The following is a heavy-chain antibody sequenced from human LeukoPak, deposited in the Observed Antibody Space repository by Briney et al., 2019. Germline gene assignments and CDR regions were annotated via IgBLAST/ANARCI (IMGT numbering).Heavy chain of an antibody. V-gene: IGHV3-33*01. J-gene: IGHJ4*02. CDR2: IWHDASNT. D-gene: IGHD3-10*01. CDR1: GFSFSTYA. CDR3: ARAIFGSGSYPDY. Sequence: PGRSLRLSCAASGFSFSTYAMHWVRQAPGKGLEWVALIWHDASNTFYTDSVKGRFTISRDNSKNTVYLQMNSLGGEDTAAYYCARAIFGSGSYPDYWGQGTLVTVSS.